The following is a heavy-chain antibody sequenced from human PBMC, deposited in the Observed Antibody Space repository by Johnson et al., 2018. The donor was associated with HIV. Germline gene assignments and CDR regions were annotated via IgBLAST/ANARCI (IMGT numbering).Heavy chain of an antibody. Sequence: VQLVESGGGLVQPGGSLRLSCAASGITVSSNYMSWVRQAPGKGLEWVSVIFSVGRAYYADSVKGRFISSRDNSKNMLYLQMNSLRPEDTAVYYCARDGRDLVTRGSFDIWGQGTVVTVSS. CDR2: IFSVGRA. J-gene: IGHJ3*02. CDR1: GITVSSNY. D-gene: IGHD3-9*01. CDR3: ARDGRDLVTRGSFDI. V-gene: IGHV3-66*02.